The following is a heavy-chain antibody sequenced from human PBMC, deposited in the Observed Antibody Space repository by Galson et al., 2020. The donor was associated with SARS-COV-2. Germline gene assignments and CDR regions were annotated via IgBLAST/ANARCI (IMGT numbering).Heavy chain of an antibody. J-gene: IGHJ4*02. V-gene: IGHV4-31*03. CDR3: ARGRFYDSTGYSTSYYFDS. Sequence: SQTPSLTCTLSGVSATRGVNSWTWTRHHPGKGMEWIGYIFSSVTTYYSPSLKSRVTISVDTSQNQFSLRLSAVTAADTAVYYCARGRFYDSTGYSTSYYFDSWGQGTLVTVSS. CDR2: IFSSVTT. D-gene: IGHD3-22*01. CDR1: GVSATRGVNS.